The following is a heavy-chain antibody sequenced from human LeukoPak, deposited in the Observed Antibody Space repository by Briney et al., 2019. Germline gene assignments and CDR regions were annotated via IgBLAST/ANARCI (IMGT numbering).Heavy chain of an antibody. Sequence: GGSLRLSCAVSGFSINNYWMHWVRQAPGKGLVWVSRINSDGRSTTYADSVKGRFTISRDNSKNTLYLQMNSLRAEDTAVYYCAKDQWGDYYDSSGYFYYFDYWGQGTLVTVSS. CDR3: AKDQWGDYYDSSGYFYYFDY. CDR1: GFSINNYW. V-gene: IGHV3-74*03. CDR2: INSDGRST. J-gene: IGHJ4*02. D-gene: IGHD3-22*01.